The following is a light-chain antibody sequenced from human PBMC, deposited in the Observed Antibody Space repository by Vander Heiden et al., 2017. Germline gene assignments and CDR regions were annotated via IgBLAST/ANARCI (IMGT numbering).Light chain of an antibody. V-gene: IGKV1-33*01. CDR2: DAS. CDR1: QDINNY. J-gene: IGKJ4*01. CDR3: QQDGNRPIT. Sequence: LQLTQTPSSLSASVGDRVTISCQASQDINNYLNWYQQKPGQAPELLIYDASNLDTGVPSRFRGSGSGTDFTFTISSLEPEDFATYYCQQDGNRPITFGGGTKVDIK.